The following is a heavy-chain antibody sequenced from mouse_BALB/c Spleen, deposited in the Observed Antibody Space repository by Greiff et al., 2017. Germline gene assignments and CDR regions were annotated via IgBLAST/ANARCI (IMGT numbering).Heavy chain of an antibody. Sequence: VQLQQSGAELVKPGASVKLSCTASGFNIKDTYMHWVKQRPEQGLEWIGRIDPANGNTKYDPKFQGKATITADTSSNTAYLQLSSLTSEDTAVYYCASGFFITTVVATRGDYWGQGTSVTVSS. CDR2: IDPANGNT. D-gene: IGHD1-1*01. CDR3: ASGFFITTVVATRGDY. V-gene: IGHV14-3*02. CDR1: GFNIKDTY. J-gene: IGHJ4*01.